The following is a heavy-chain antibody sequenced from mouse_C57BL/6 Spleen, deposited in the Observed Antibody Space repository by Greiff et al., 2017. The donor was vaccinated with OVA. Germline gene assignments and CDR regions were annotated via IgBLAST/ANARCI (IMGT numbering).Heavy chain of an antibody. CDR2: ISYDGSN. Sequence: VQLKESGPGLVKPSQSLSLTCSVTGYSITSGYYWNWIRQFPGNTLEWMGYISYDGSNNYNPSLKNRISITRDTSKNQFFLKLNSVTTEDTATYYCARDYYGSIYDYWGQGTTLTVSS. CDR3: ARDYYGSIYDY. V-gene: IGHV3-6*01. CDR1: GYSITSGYY. D-gene: IGHD1-1*01. J-gene: IGHJ2*01.